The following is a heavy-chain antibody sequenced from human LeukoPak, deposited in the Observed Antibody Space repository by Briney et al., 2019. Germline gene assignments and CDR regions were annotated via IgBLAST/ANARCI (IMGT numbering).Heavy chain of an antibody. D-gene: IGHD3-10*01. J-gene: IGHJ6*02. Sequence: PGGSLRLSCAASGFTLSDYYMSWIRQAPGKGLEWVSYISSSSSYTNYADSVKGRFTISRDNAKNSLYLQMNSLRAEDTAVYYCARDLTRTEVLWFGELIDRKNYYGMDVWGQGTTVTVSS. CDR1: GFTLSDYY. CDR2: ISSSSSYT. CDR3: ARDLTRTEVLWFGELIDRKNYYGMDV. V-gene: IGHV3-11*05.